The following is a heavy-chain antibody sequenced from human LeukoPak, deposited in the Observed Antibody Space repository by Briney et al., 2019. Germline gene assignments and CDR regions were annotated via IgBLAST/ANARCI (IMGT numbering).Heavy chain of an antibody. CDR2: IDVGGGNT. J-gene: IGHJ4*02. V-gene: IGHV3-23*01. CDR3: AKADTGGNYFDH. Sequence: GGSLRLSCVASGFTFSSCAMSWVRQAPGKGLEWVSAIDVGGGNTYYADSMKGRFTFSRDNFKNTLHLQMNSLRAEDTAVYYCAKADTGGNYFDHWGQGTLVTVSS. D-gene: IGHD1-26*01. CDR1: GFTFSSCA.